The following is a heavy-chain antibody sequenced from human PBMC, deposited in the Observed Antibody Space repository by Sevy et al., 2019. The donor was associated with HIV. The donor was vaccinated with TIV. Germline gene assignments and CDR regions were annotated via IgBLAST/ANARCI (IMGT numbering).Heavy chain of an antibody. CDR1: GFTFSSYA. CDR3: AKGEKYYDSSGLTVHFDY. D-gene: IGHD3-22*01. Sequence: GGSLRLSCVASGFTFSSYAMSWVRQAPGKGLEWVSAISGSGGSTYYADSVKGRFTISRDNSKNTLYLQMNSLRAEDTAVYYCAKGEKYYDSSGLTVHFDYWGQGTLVTVSS. J-gene: IGHJ4*02. CDR2: ISGSGGST. V-gene: IGHV3-23*01.